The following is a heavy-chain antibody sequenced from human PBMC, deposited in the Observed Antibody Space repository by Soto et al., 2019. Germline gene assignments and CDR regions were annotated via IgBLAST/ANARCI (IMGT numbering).Heavy chain of an antibody. J-gene: IGHJ6*02. Sequence: QVQLVQSGAEVKKPGASVKVSCKASGGTFSSYAISWVRQAPGQGLEWMGGIIPIFGTANYAQKFQGRVTITADESTSTAYMELSSLRSEDTAVYYCARYESSGYPIPEYYYGMDVWGQGTTVTVSS. CDR3: ARYESSGYPIPEYYYGMDV. CDR2: IIPIFGTA. V-gene: IGHV1-69*01. D-gene: IGHD3-22*01. CDR1: GGTFSSYA.